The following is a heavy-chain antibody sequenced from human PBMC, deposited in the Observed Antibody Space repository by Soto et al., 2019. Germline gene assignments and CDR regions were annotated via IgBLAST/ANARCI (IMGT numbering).Heavy chain of an antibody. Sequence: PGGSLRLSCAASGFTFSDYYMSWIRQAPGKGLEWVSYISSSSSYTNYADSVKGRFTISRDNAKNSLYLQMNSLRAEDTAVYYCARDRSLIGLLLPGWYFDLWGRGTLVTVSS. D-gene: IGHD3-22*01. CDR1: GFTFSDYY. V-gene: IGHV3-11*06. J-gene: IGHJ2*01. CDR3: ARDRSLIGLLLPGWYFDL. CDR2: ISSSSSYT.